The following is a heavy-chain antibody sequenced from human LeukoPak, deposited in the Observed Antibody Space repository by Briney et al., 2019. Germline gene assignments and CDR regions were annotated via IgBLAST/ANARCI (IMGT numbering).Heavy chain of an antibody. D-gene: IGHD5-18*01. J-gene: IGHJ6*02. Sequence: ASVKVSCKASGGTFSSYAISWVRQAPGQGLEWMGRIIPILGIANYAQKFQGRVTITADKFTSTAYMELSSLRSEDTAVYFCARAEVLESFGYNKHCMDVWGQGTTVIVSS. V-gene: IGHV1-69*04. CDR1: GGTFSSYA. CDR2: IIPILGIA. CDR3: ARAEVLESFGYNKHCMDV.